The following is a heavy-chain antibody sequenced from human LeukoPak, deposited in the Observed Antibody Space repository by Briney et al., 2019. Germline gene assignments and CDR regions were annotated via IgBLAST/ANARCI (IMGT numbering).Heavy chain of an antibody. D-gene: IGHD3-10*01. CDR1: GYTLTELS. CDR3: ATVLMVRGVIVWFDP. J-gene: IGHJ5*02. CDR2: FDPEDGET. V-gene: IGHV1-24*01. Sequence: ASVKVSCKVSGYTLTELSMHWVRQAPGKGLEWMGAFDPEDGETIYAQKFQGRVTMTEDTSTDTAYMELSSLRSEDTAVYYCATVLMVRGVIVWFDPWGQGTLVTVSS.